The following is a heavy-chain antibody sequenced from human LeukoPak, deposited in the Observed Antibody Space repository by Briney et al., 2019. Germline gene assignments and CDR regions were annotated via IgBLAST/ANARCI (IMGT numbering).Heavy chain of an antibody. CDR1: GGSFSGYY. Sequence: SETLSLTCAVYGGSFSGYYWSWIRQPPGKGLEWIGEINHSGSTNYNPSLKSRVTISVDTSKNQFSLKLSSVTAADTAVYYCARTASSGGYDFAYWGQGTLVTVSS. CDR3: ARTASSGGYDFAY. V-gene: IGHV4-34*01. CDR2: INHSGST. D-gene: IGHD5-12*01. J-gene: IGHJ4*02.